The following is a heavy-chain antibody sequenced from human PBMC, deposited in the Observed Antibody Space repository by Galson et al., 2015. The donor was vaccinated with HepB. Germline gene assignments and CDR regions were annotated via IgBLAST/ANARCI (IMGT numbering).Heavy chain of an antibody. CDR3: ARDKHQRPVGIFDL. CDR2: INKDGSEE. Sequence: SLRLSCAGSGIIFRNYWMNWVRQAPGKGLEWVASINKDGSEEYYAGSVEGRFAISRDNGKTSLHLQMNSLSAEDTAVYFCARDKHQRPVGIFDLWGQGTKVIV. CDR1: GIIFRNYW. J-gene: IGHJ3*01. V-gene: IGHV3-7*01.